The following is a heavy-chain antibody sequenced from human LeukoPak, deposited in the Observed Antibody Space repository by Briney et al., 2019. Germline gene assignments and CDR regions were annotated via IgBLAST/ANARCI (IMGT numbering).Heavy chain of an antibody. V-gene: IGHV3-30*04. D-gene: IGHD4-11*01. CDR1: GFTFSSYS. CDR3: ARDASEVTTYYYYYMDV. J-gene: IGHJ6*03. Sequence: GGSLRLSCAASGFTFSSYSMHWARQAPGKGLEWVAVISYDGSNKYYADSVKGRFTISRDNSKNTLYLQMNSLRAEDTAVYYCARDASEVTTYYYYYMDVWGKGTTVTVSS. CDR2: ISYDGSNK.